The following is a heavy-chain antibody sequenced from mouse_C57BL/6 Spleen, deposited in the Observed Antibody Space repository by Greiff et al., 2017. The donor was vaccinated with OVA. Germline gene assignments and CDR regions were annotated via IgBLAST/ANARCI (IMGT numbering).Heavy chain of an antibody. CDR3: AIYYGSSSHAMDY. CDR2: IYPGSGST. J-gene: IGHJ4*01. Sequence: QVQLQQPGAELVKPGASVKMSCKASGYTFTSYWITWVKQRPGQGLEWIGDIYPGSGSTNYNEKFKSKATLTVDTSSSTAYMQLSSLTSEDSAVYYCAIYYGSSSHAMDYWGQGTSVTVSS. CDR1: GYTFTSYW. D-gene: IGHD1-1*01. V-gene: IGHV1-55*01.